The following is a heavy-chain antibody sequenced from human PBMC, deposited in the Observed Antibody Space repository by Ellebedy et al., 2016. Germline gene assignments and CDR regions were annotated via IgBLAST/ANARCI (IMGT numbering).Heavy chain of an antibody. CDR3: AKDQVITYYYYYGMDV. Sequence: GESLKISCAASGFTFSSYGMHWVRQAPGKGLEWVAVISYDGSNKYYADSVKGRFTISRDNSKNTLYLQMNSLRAEDTAVYYCAKDQVITYYYYYGMDVWGQGTTVTVSS. J-gene: IGHJ6*02. V-gene: IGHV3-30*18. CDR2: ISYDGSNK. CDR1: GFTFSSYG. D-gene: IGHD3-22*01.